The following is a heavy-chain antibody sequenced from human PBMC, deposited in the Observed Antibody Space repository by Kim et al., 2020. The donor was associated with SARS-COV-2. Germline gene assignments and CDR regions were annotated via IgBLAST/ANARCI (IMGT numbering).Heavy chain of an antibody. D-gene: IGHD3-9*01. CDR1: GDSMSADY. V-gene: IGHV4-59*08. CDR2: VYFRGTT. CDR3: ARRETRDLFTSDWGFFDY. Sequence: SQTLSLTCTVSGDSMSADYWNWIRQSPGKGLEWIGYVYFRGTTSYNPSLKSRVTISIDMSKSQFSLKLNSVTAADTAVYYCARRETRDLFTSDWGFFDYW. J-gene: IGHJ4*03.